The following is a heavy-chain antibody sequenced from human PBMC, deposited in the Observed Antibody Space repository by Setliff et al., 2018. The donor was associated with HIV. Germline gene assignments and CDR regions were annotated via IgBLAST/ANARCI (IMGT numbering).Heavy chain of an antibody. CDR1: GDSISGNSFF. J-gene: IGHJ6*03. Sequence: PSETLSLTCNVSGDSISGNSFFWGWIRQPPGKGLEWIGSMHYRGTTSYNPSLKSRVTILVDTSKNQFSLKLSSVTATDTAVYYCARGAPRPAYYYYYYMDVWGKGTTVTVSS. CDR2: MHYRGTT. CDR3: ARGAPRPAYYYYYYMDV. V-gene: IGHV4-39*01. D-gene: IGHD6-6*01.